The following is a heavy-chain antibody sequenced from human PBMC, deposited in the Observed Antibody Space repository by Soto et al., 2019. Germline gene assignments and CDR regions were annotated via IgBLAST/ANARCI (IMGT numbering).Heavy chain of an antibody. Sequence: GGSLRLSCAASGFTFSSYAMHWVRQAPGKGLEWVSSISSSSSYIYYADSVKGRFTISRDNAKNSLYLQMNSLRAEDTAVYYCARVLGGAQDVWGQGTTVTVSS. J-gene: IGHJ6*02. CDR1: GFTFSSYA. V-gene: IGHV3-21*01. D-gene: IGHD3-16*01. CDR2: ISSSSSYI. CDR3: ARVLGGAQDV.